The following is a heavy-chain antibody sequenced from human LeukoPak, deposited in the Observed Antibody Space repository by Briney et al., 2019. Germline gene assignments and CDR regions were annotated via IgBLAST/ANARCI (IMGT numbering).Heavy chain of an antibody. V-gene: IGHV4-59*01. J-gene: IGHJ4*02. Sequence: SETLSLTCTVSGVSISNYYWSWIRQPPGKGLEWIAYIYYSGSTNYNPSLKSRVTISGDTSKNQFSLKLRSVTAADTAVYYCARRSDGATNFDYWGQGTLVTVSS. CDR1: GVSISNYY. D-gene: IGHD5-24*01. CDR2: IYYSGST. CDR3: ARRSDGATNFDY.